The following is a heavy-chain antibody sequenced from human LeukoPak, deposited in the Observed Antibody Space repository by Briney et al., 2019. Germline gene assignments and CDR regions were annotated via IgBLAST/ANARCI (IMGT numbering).Heavy chain of an antibody. CDR1: GGSFSGYY. Sequence: SETLSLTCAVYGGSFSGYYWSWIRQPPGKGLEWIGEINHSGSTYYNPSLKSRVTISVDTSKNQFSLKLSSVTAADTAVYYCARGLMSYDSSGVVGDYWGQGTLVTVSS. CDR3: ARGLMSYDSSGVVGDY. J-gene: IGHJ4*02. V-gene: IGHV4-34*01. D-gene: IGHD3-22*01. CDR2: INHSGST.